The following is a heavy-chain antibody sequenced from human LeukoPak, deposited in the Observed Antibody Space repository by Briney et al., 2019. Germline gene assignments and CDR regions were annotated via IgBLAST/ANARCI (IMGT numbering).Heavy chain of an antibody. J-gene: IGHJ5*02. CDR1: GGSFSGYY. CDR3: VREGRRGWLRANWFDP. D-gene: IGHD5-12*01. CDR2: INHSGST. Sequence: SETLSLTCAVYGGSFSGYYWSWIRQPPGKGLEWIGEINHSGSTNYNPSLKSRVTISVDTSKNQFSLKLSSVTAADTAVYYCVREGRRGWLRANWFDPWGQGTLVTVSS. V-gene: IGHV4-34*01.